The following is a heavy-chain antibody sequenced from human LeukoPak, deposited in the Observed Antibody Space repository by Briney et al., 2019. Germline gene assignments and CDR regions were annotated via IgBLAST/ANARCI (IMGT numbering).Heavy chain of an antibody. CDR1: GVTFSSHW. CDR2: IKRDGSEK. CDR3: ARLGPASSGWPESFDY. J-gene: IGHJ4*02. D-gene: IGHD6-19*01. Sequence: GGSLRLSCVVSGVTFSSHWMNWVRQAPGKGLEWVANIKRDGSEKYYVDSVKGRFTISRDNAKNSLDLQMNSLRVEDTAVYYCARLGPASSGWPESFDYWGQGTLVTVSS. V-gene: IGHV3-7*03.